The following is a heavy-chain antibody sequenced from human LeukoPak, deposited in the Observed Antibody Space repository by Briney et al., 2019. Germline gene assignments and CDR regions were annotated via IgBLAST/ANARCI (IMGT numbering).Heavy chain of an antibody. J-gene: IGHJ4*02. D-gene: IGHD6-19*01. CDR2: ISSSSSYI. CDR3: ARDTPTPTQWRPFDY. V-gene: IGHV3-21*01. CDR1: GFTFSSYS. Sequence: GGSLRLSCAASGFTFSSYSMNWVRQAPGKGLEWVSSISSSSSYIYYADSVKGRFTISRDNAKNSLYLQMNSLRAEDTAVYCCARDTPTPTQWRPFDYWGQGTLVTVSS.